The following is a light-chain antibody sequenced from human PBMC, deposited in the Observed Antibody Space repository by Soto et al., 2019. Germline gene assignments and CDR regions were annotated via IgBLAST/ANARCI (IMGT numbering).Light chain of an antibody. CDR3: QQSYSTPYT. J-gene: IGKJ2*01. CDR2: AAS. Sequence: DIPMTQSPSSLSASAGDRVTITCRASQSASNYVNWYQQRPGKAPKLLIYAASTLQSGVPSRFSGSRSGTDFTLTISSLQPEDFATYYCQQSYSTPYTFGQGTKLEIK. CDR1: QSASNY. V-gene: IGKV1-39*01.